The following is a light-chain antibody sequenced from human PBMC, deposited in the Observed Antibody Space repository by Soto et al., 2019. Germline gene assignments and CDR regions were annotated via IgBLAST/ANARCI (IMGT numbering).Light chain of an antibody. CDR1: QSVSNN. CDR3: QQYGSSQWT. V-gene: IGKV3-15*01. CDR2: GAS. J-gene: IGKJ1*01. Sequence: VMTQSPATLSVSPGEGATLSCRASQSVSNNLAWYQQKPGQAPRLLIHGASTRATGIPARFSGSGSGTDFTLTISRLEPEDFAVYYCQQYGSSQWTFGQGTKVDIK.